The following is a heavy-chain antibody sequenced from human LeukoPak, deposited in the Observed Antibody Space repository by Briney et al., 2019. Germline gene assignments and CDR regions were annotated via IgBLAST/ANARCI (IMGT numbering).Heavy chain of an antibody. Sequence: PGGSLRLFCAASGFTFSNYAMNWVRQAPGKGLEWVSVISVGGGTSYADSVKGRFTISRDNSKNTLYLQMNSLRAEDTAVYYCARRSSGSPPYYFDYWGQGTLVTVSS. D-gene: IGHD1-26*01. CDR1: GFTFSNYA. J-gene: IGHJ4*02. CDR3: ARRSSGSPPYYFDY. V-gene: IGHV3-23*01. CDR2: ISVGGGT.